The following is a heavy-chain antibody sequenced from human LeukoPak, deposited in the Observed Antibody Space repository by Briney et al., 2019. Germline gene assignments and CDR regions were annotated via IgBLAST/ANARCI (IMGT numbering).Heavy chain of an antibody. V-gene: IGHV7-4-1*02. D-gene: IGHD1-7*01. Sequence: GASVKVSCKASGYIFDIYALIWVRQAPGQGLELMGWINTNTGNPTYAQGFTGRFVFSLDTSVSTAYLQISSLKAEDTAVYYCARDYTLTPGTTTYFQHWGQGTLVTVSS. CDR2: INTNTGNP. CDR3: ARDYTLTPGTTTYFQH. CDR1: GYIFDIYA. J-gene: IGHJ1*01.